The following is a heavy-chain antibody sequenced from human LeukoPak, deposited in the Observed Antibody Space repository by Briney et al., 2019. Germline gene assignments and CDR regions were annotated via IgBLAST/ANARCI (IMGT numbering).Heavy chain of an antibody. CDR1: GFTFSSYW. CDR2: INSDGSST. J-gene: IGHJ4*02. V-gene: IGHV3-74*01. Sequence: GGSLRLSCAASGFTFSSYWMHWVRQVPGKGLVWVSRINSDGSSTSYADSVKGRFTISRDNAKNTLYVQMNSLRAEDTAVYYCAKDVYDGSSWIEYYFDYWGQGTLVTVSS. D-gene: IGHD6-13*01. CDR3: AKDVYDGSSWIEYYFDY.